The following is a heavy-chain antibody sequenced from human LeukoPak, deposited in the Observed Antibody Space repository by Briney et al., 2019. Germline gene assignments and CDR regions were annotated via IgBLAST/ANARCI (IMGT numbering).Heavy chain of an antibody. CDR1: GFIFSSYT. V-gene: IGHV3-21*01. Sequence: PGGSLRLSCAASGFIFSSYTMNWVRQAPGKGLEWVSCISSSSSYIYYADSVKGRFTISRDNAKNSLYLQMNSLRAEDTAVYYCARGIDDYGDYFPGYYYYMDVWGKGTTVTVSS. CDR3: ARGIDDYGDYFPGYYYYMDV. D-gene: IGHD4-17*01. CDR2: ISSSSSYI. J-gene: IGHJ6*03.